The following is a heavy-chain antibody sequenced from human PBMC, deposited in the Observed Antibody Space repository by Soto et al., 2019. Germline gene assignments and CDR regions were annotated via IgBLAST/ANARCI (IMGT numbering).Heavy chain of an antibody. J-gene: IGHJ4*02. V-gene: IGHV3-23*01. CDR1: GFTFSSYA. Sequence: PGGSLRLSCAASGFTFSSYAMSWVRQAPGKGLEWVSAISGSGGSTYYADSVKVRFTISRDNSKNTLYLQMNSLRAEDTAVYYYARRTAKIVGATYPDVCGQGTLVTVSS. CDR2: ISGSGGST. D-gene: IGHD1-26*01. CDR3: ARRTAKIVGATYPDV.